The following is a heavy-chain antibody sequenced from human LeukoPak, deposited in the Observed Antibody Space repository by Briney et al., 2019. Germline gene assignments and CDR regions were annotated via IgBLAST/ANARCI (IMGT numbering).Heavy chain of an antibody. D-gene: IGHD1-26*01. J-gene: IGHJ4*02. V-gene: IGHV4-39*01. CDR3: ARALVGAIPYYFDY. CDR1: GGSISSSSYY. CDR2: IYYSGSI. Sequence: SETLSLTCTVSGGSISSSSYYWGWIRQPPGKGLEWIGSIYYSGSIYYNPSLKSRVTMSVGTSKNQFSLKLSSVTAADTAVYYCARALVGAIPYYFDYWGQGTLVTVSS.